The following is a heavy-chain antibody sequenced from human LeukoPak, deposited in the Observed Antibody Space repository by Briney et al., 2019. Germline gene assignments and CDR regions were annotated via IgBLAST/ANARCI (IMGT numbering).Heavy chain of an antibody. V-gene: IGHV3-30*02. CDR2: IRYDGSNK. CDR3: AKDGAMVRGVIEGLDAFDI. J-gene: IGHJ3*02. Sequence: GGSLRLSCAASGFTFSSYGMHWVRQAPGKGLEWVAFIRYDGSNKYYADSVKGRFTISRDNSKNTLYLQMNSLRAEDTAVYYCAKDGAMVRGVIEGLDAFDIWGQGTMVTVSS. CDR1: GFTFSSYG. D-gene: IGHD3-10*01.